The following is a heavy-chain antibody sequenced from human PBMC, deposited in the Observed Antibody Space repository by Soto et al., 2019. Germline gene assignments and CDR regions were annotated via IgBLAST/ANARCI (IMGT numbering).Heavy chain of an antibody. D-gene: IGHD6-13*01. CDR2: IWYDGSNK. J-gene: IGHJ6*02. CDR3: AKDGGIGFGSYYYYGMDV. Sequence: PGGSLRLSCTASGFTFSSYGMHWVRQAPGKGLEWVAVIWYDGSNKYYADSVKGRFTISRDNSKNTLYLQMNSLRAEDTAVYYCAKDGGIGFGSYYYYGMDVWGQGTTVTVSS. V-gene: IGHV3-30*02. CDR1: GFTFSSYG.